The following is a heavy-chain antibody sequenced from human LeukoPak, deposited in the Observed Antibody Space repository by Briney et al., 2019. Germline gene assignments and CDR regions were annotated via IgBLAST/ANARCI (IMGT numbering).Heavy chain of an antibody. CDR2: IIPIFGTA. D-gene: IGHD2-15*01. CDR3: ATAKHYSNPLLFDY. J-gene: IGHJ4*02. Sequence: GASVKVSCKASGGTFSSYAISWVRQAPGQGLEWMGGIIPIFGTANYAQKFQGRVTITTDESTSTAYMELSSLRSEDTAVYYCATAKHYSNPLLFDYWGQGTLVTVSS. CDR1: GGTFSSYA. V-gene: IGHV1-69*05.